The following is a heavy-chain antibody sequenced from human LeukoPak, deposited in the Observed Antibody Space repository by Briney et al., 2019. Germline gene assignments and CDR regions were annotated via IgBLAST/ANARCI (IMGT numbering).Heavy chain of an antibody. CDR2: ISSSSSYI. Sequence: GSLRLSCAASGFTFSSYSMNWVRQAPGKGLEWVSSISSSSSYIYYADSVKGRFTISRDNAKNSLYLQMNSLRAEDTAVYYCAREGIAVATPPDYWGQGTQVTVSS. D-gene: IGHD6-19*01. J-gene: IGHJ4*02. CDR1: GFTFSSYS. V-gene: IGHV3-21*01. CDR3: AREGIAVATPPDY.